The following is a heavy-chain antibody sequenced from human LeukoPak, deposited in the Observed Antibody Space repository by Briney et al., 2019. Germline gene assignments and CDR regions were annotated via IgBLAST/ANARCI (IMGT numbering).Heavy chain of an antibody. CDR2: ISYDGSNK. J-gene: IGHJ4*02. CDR1: GFTFSSYG. D-gene: IGHD2-2*01. Sequence: PGGSLRLSCAASGFTFSSYGMHWVRQAPGKGLEWVAVISYDGSNKYYADSVKGRFTISRDNSKNTLYLQMNSLRAEDTAVYYCAKVSRYCSSTSCYIFDYWGQGTLVTVSS. CDR3: AKVSRYCSSTSCYIFDY. V-gene: IGHV3-30*18.